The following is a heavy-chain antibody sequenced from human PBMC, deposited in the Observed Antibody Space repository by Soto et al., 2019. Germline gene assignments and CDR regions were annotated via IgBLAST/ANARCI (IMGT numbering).Heavy chain of an antibody. CDR1: GGSINSDGYS. V-gene: IGHV4-30-2*01. D-gene: IGHD2-15*01. Sequence: SETLSLTCTVSGGSINSDGYSWSWIRQPPGKGLEWIGYIYNSGNTYYNPSLKSRVTISIDRSKNQFSLKLSSVTAADTAVYYCAKGRYCSGGICYGDAFDIWGQRTTVTVSS. J-gene: IGHJ3*02. CDR2: IYNSGNT. CDR3: AKGRYCSGGICYGDAFDI.